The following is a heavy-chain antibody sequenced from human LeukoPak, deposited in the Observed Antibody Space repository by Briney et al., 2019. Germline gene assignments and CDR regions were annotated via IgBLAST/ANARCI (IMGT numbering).Heavy chain of an antibody. D-gene: IGHD2-2*01. Sequence: SETLSLTCAVYGGSFSGYYWSWIRQPPGKGLEWIGEINHSGSTNYNPSLKSRVTISVDTSKNQFSLKLSSVSAADTAVYYCARGGGLGYCSSTSCHSFGYWGQGTLVTVSS. CDR2: INHSGST. CDR1: GGSFSGYY. V-gene: IGHV4-34*01. CDR3: ARGGGLGYCSSTSCHSFGY. J-gene: IGHJ4*02.